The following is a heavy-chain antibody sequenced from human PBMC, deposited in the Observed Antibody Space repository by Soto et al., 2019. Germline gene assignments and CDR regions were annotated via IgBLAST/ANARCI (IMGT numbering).Heavy chain of an antibody. Sequence: GASVKVSCKASGFTFTSSAVQWVRQARGQRLEWIGWIVVGSGNTNYAQKFQERVTITRDMSTSTAYMELSSLRSEDTAVYYCAADYRPPLYYDSSGYSESWGQGTLVTVS. V-gene: IGHV1-58*01. CDR2: IVVGSGNT. D-gene: IGHD3-22*01. CDR1: GFTFTSSA. CDR3: AADYRPPLYYDSSGYSES. J-gene: IGHJ5*02.